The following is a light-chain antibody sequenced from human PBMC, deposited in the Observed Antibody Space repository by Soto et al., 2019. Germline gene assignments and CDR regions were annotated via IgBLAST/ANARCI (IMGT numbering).Light chain of an antibody. CDR3: SSYVGSNNLV. J-gene: IGLJ1*01. Sequence: QSVLTQPPSASFSPGHSVTISETGTSSDVGTYNYVSLYQQHPGKAPKLMISEVTKRPSGVPDRFSGSKSGNTASLTVSGLQAQDEADYYCSSYVGSNNLVFGTGTKVTAL. CDR1: SSDVGTYNY. V-gene: IGLV2-8*01. CDR2: EVT.